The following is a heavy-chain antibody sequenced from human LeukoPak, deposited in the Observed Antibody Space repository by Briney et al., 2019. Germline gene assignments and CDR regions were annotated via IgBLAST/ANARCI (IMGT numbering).Heavy chain of an antibody. CDR1: GGTFSSNA. CDR3: ARASYCGGDCYGG. Sequence: SVKVSCKXSGGTFSSNAISWVRQAPRQGLEWMGGIIPIFGTANYAQKFQGRVTITTDESTSTAYLELSSLRSEDTAVYYCARASYCGGDCYGGWGQGTLVTVSS. J-gene: IGHJ4*02. D-gene: IGHD2-21*02. CDR2: IIPIFGTA. V-gene: IGHV1-69*05.